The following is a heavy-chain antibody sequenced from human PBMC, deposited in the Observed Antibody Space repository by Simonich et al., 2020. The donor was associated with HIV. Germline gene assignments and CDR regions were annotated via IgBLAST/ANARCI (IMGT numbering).Heavy chain of an antibody. D-gene: IGHD6-13*01. CDR1: GYTFTGDY. Sequence: QVQLVQSGAEVKKPGASVKVSCKASGYTFTGDYMHWVRQAPGQGLEWMGRMNPDSVGTNYAQKFQGRVTMTTDTSTSTAYMELRSLRSDDAAVYYCARDRASSSWLREGFGYWGQGTLVTVSS. CDR3: ARDRASSSWLREGFGY. J-gene: IGHJ4*02. V-gene: IGHV1-2*02. CDR2: MNPDSVGT.